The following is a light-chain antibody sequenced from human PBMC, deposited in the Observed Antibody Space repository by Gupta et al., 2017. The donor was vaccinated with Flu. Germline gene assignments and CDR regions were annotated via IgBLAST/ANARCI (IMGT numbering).Light chain of an antibody. Sequence: SYVLTQPPSVSVAPGQTARITCGGKKSGSKSVHWYQQKPGQAPVLVVYDDSDRPSGSPERFSGSNSGNTATLTISRVEAGDEDDYYCQVWDSSSDHFGGGTKLTVL. CDR3: QVWDSSSDH. J-gene: IGLJ2*01. CDR1: KSGSKS. CDR2: DDS. V-gene: IGLV3-21*02.